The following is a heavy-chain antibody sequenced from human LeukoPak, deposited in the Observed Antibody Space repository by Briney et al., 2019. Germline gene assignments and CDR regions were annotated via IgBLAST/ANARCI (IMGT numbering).Heavy chain of an antibody. V-gene: IGHV3-20*04. CDR3: ARDSRYCSSTSCYISHDAFDI. J-gene: IGHJ3*02. CDR1: GFTFDDYG. Sequence: GGSLRLSCAASGFTFDDYGMSWVRQAPGKGLEWVSGINWNGGSIGYADSVKGRFTISRDNAKNSLYLQMNSLRAEDTALYYCARDSRYCSSTSCYISHDAFDIWGQGTMVTVSS. D-gene: IGHD2-2*02. CDR2: INWNGGSI.